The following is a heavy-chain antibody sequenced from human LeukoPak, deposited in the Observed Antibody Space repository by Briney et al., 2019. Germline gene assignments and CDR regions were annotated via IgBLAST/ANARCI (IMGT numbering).Heavy chain of an antibody. V-gene: IGHV3-48*01. J-gene: IGHJ6*02. CDR2: ISSSSSTI. CDR3: ARGNSDGLLWFGESSYGMDV. Sequence: GGSLRLSCAASGFTFSSYSMNWVRQAPGKGLEWVSYISSSSSTIYYADSVKGRFTISRDNAKNSLYLQMNSLRAEDTAVYYCARGNSDGLLWFGESSYGMDVWGQGTTVTVSS. D-gene: IGHD3-10*01. CDR1: GFTFSSYS.